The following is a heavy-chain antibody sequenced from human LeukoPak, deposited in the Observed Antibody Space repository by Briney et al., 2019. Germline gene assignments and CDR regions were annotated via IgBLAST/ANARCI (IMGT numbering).Heavy chain of an antibody. D-gene: IGHD1-26*01. J-gene: IGHJ4*02. Sequence: PSETLSLTCTVSGYSISSGSYWGWIRQPPGKRLEWIGSIYHSGSTYYNPSLKSRVTISVDTSENQFSLKLSSVTAADTAVYYCASGRGAGDGSGYWGQGVLVTVSS. CDR1: GYSISSGSY. CDR2: IYHSGST. V-gene: IGHV4-38-2*02. CDR3: ASGRGAGDGSGY.